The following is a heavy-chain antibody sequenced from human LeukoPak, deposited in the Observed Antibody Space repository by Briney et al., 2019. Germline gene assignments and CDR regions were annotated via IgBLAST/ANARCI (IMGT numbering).Heavy chain of an antibody. CDR1: GGSVNSGTYY. CDR2: IYYSGST. Sequence: SETLSLTCTVSGGSVNSGTYYWSWIRQPPGTGLEWIGFIYYSGSTNYNPSLKSRVTISVDTSKNQFSLKLNSVTAADTAVYYCARGRPYSNYFDYWGQGTLVTVSS. J-gene: IGHJ4*02. D-gene: IGHD1-26*01. CDR3: ARGRPYSNYFDY. V-gene: IGHV4-61*01.